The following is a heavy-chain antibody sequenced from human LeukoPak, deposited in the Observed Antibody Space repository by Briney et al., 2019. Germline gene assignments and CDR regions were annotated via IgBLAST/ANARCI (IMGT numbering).Heavy chain of an antibody. D-gene: IGHD5-24*01. V-gene: IGHV4-39*01. CDR1: GGSISSGSYY. J-gene: IGHJ4*02. CDR2: IYYSGST. CDR3: ARYRRDGYNLGY. Sequence: PSETLSLTCTVSGGSISSGSYYWGWIRQPPGKGLEWIGSIYYSGSTYYNPSLKSRVTISVDTSKNQFSLKLSSVTAADTAVYYCARYRRDGYNLGYWGQGTLVTVSS.